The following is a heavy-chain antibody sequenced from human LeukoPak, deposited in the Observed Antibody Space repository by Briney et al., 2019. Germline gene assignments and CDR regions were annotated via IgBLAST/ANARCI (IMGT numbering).Heavy chain of an antibody. D-gene: IGHD3-10*01. J-gene: IGHJ6*02. Sequence: VASVKVSCKAFGYTFTGYYMHWVRQAPGQGLEWMGWISPNNGDTNCPPKFRGSLTMTRDTSISTVYMELSSLTSDDTAVYYCVRDRGVRGIYYYYGMDVWGQGTTVTVSS. CDR3: VRDRGVRGIYYYYGMDV. V-gene: IGHV1-2*02. CDR2: ISPNNGDT. CDR1: GYTFTGYY.